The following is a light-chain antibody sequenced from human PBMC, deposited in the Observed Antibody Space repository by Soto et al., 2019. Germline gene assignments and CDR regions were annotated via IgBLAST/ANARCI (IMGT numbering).Light chain of an antibody. J-gene: IGKJ1*01. CDR3: QQYGSSPRT. CDR1: QSVRSDY. V-gene: IGKV3-20*01. Sequence: IVLTQSPGTLSLSPGARATLSCRASQSVRSDYLAWYQQQHGRAPRLNIYGASTRATGIPDRFTGSGSGTDLTINISRLEPEDCAVDYGQQYGSSPRTFGQGTKVDIK. CDR2: GAS.